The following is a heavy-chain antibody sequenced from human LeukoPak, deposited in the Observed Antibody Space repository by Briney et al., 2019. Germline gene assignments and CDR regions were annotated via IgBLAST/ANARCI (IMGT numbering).Heavy chain of an antibody. Sequence: TSETLSLTCTVSGGSISSYYWSWIRQPPGKGLEWIGYIYYSGNTNYNPSLKSRVTISVDTSKNQVPLKVSSVTAADAAVYYCARLRTGAFDIWGQGTMVTVSS. V-gene: IGHV4-59*08. J-gene: IGHJ3*02. CDR3: ARLRTGAFDI. CDR1: GGSISSYY. D-gene: IGHD1-14*01. CDR2: IYYSGNT.